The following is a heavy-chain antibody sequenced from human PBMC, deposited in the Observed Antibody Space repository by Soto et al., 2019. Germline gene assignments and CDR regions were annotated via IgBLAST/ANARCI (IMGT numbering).Heavy chain of an antibody. CDR1: GFTFSSYS. J-gene: IGHJ3*02. D-gene: IGHD5-12*01. CDR3: ARVRYSGYVPSADAFDI. Sequence: PGGSLRLSCAASGFTFSSYSMNWVRQAPGQGLQWVSSISSSSSYIYYADSVKARFTISRDNAKNSLYLQMNSLRAEDTAVYYCARVRYSGYVPSADAFDIWGQGTMVTVSS. CDR2: ISSSSSYI. V-gene: IGHV3-21*01.